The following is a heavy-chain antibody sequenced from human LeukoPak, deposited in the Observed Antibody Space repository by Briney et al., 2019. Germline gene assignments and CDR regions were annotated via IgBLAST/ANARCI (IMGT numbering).Heavy chain of an antibody. CDR3: VRSDYYGSSGYYYGY. J-gene: IGHJ4*02. CDR1: GFTLSSYW. CDR2: ISDDGRTT. Sequence: GGSLRLSCAASGFTLSSYWIHWVRQVPGKGLVWVSRISDDGRTTTYADSVKGRFTISRDNAENTVYMHMNSLRAEDTAVYYCVRSDYYGSSGYYYGYWGQGTLVTVSS. D-gene: IGHD3-22*01. V-gene: IGHV3-74*01.